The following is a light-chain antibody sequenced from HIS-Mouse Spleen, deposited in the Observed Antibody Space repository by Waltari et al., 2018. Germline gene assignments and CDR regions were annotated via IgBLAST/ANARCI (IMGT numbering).Light chain of an antibody. Sequence: QSALTQPASVSGSPGQSITISCTGTSSDVGRYTLVSRYQQHPGKAPKLMIYEGSKRPSGVSNRFSGSKSGNTASLTISGLQAEDEADYYCCSYAGSSTYWVFGGGTKLTVL. CDR3: CSYAGSSTYWV. J-gene: IGLJ3*02. V-gene: IGLV2-23*01. CDR2: EGS. CDR1: SSDVGRYTL.